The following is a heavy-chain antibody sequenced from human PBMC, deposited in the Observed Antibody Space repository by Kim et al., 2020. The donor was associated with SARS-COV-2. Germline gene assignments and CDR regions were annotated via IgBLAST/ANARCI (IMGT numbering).Heavy chain of an antibody. J-gene: IGHJ6*02. CDR2: IYSGGST. CDR1: GFTVSSNY. CDR3: ARGLAVAGTWDYYYYGMDV. V-gene: IGHV3-53*01. Sequence: GGSLRLSCAASGFTVSSNYMSWVRQAPGKGLEWVSVIYSGGSTYYADSVKGRFTISRDNSKNTPYLQMNSLRAEDTAVYYCARGLAVAGTWDYYYYGMDVWGQGTTVTVSS. D-gene: IGHD6-19*01.